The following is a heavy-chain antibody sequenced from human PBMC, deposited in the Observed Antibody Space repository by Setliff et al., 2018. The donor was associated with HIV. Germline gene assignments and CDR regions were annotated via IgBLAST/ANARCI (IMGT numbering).Heavy chain of an antibody. J-gene: IGHJ4*02. Sequence: PSETLSLTCTVSGGSISSSSYYWGWIRQPPGKWLEWIGSIYYRGNTNYNPSLQSRVTMSVDTYKNQFSLNLNSVTAADTAVYYCARLSGDYYYFDYWGQGTLVTVSS. CDR1: GGSISSSSYY. D-gene: IGHD2-21*02. CDR3: ARLSGDYYYFDY. V-gene: IGHV4-39*07. CDR2: IYYRGNT.